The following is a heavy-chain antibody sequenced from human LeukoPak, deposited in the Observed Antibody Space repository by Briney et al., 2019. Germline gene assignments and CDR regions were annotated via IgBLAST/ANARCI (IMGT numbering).Heavy chain of an antibody. CDR2: VSSISRTI. CDR3: ARSSRELRGYAPWEVMPPFDY. V-gene: IGHV3-48*02. J-gene: IGHJ4*02. D-gene: IGHD4-23*01. CDR1: GFTVSSYR. Sequence: RTGGSLRLSCAASGFTVSSYRMNWVRQVPGKGLEWVSYVSSISRTIYYADSLKGRFTISRDNAKNSLYLQMNSLRDEDTAVYYCARSSRELRGYAPWEVMPPFDYWGQGSLVTVSS.